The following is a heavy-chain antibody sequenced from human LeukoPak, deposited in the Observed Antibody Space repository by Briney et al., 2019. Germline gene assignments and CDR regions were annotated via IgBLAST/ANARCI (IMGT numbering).Heavy chain of an antibody. CDR3: ARGGRTCSGGTCYERAFDI. CDR1: GYTFTSYG. D-gene: IGHD2-15*01. V-gene: IGHV1-18*01. J-gene: IGHJ3*02. CDR2: ISGYNGNT. Sequence: ASVTVSCKASGYTFTSYGISWVRQAPGQGLEWMGWISGYNGNTNYAQNLQGRVNMTTDTSTSTAYMDLRSLRSDDAAVYYCARGGRTCSGGTCYERAFDIWGQGTMVTVSS.